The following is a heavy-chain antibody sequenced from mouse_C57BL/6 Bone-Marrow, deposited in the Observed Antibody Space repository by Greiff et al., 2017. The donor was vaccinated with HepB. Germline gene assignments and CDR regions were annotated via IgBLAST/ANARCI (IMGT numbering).Heavy chain of an antibody. CDR2: IDPSDSYT. CDR3: VGWLPHYYAMDY. D-gene: IGHD2-2*01. V-gene: IGHV1-59*01. CDR1: GYTFTSYW. Sequence: QVQLQQPGAELVRPGTSVKLSCKASGYTFTSYWMHWVKQRPGQGLEWIGVIDPSDSYTNYNQKFKGKATLTVDTSSSTAYMQRSSLTSEDSAVYYCVGWLPHYYAMDYWGQGTSVTVSS. J-gene: IGHJ4*01.